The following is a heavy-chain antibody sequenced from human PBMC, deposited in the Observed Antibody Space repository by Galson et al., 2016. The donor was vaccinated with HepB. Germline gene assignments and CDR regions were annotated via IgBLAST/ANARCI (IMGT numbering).Heavy chain of an antibody. CDR3: AKVRQLAYSSGMHV. V-gene: IGHV3-30*18. CDR2: ISYDGSTK. J-gene: IGHJ6*02. Sequence: SLRLSCAASGFTFSSYGMHWVRQAPGKGLEWVAVISYDGSTKYYADSVKGRFTISRDNSKNTLYLQMNSLRAEDTAVYYCAKVRQLAYSSGMHVWGQGTTVTVAS. D-gene: IGHD6-6*01. CDR1: GFTFSSYG.